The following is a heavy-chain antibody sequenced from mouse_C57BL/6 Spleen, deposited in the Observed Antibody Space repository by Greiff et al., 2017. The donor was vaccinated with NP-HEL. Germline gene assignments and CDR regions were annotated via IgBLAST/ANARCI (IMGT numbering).Heavy chain of an antibody. CDR1: GYSITSGYY. J-gene: IGHJ1*03. Sequence: EVKLQESGPGLVKPSQSLSLTCSVTGYSITSGYYWNWIRQFPGNKLEWMGYISYDGSNNYNPSLKNRISITRDTSKNQFFLKLNSVTTEDTATYYCARDHYGRGYFDVWGTGTTVTVSS. CDR2: ISYDGSN. V-gene: IGHV3-6*01. CDR3: ARDHYGRGYFDV. D-gene: IGHD1-1*01.